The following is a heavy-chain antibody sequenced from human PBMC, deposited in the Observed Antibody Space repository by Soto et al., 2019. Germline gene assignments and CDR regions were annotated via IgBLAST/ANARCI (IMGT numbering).Heavy chain of an antibody. J-gene: IGHJ6*02. D-gene: IGHD2-21*02. CDR2: INPSGGST. CDR3: ARGLGVVTAIQTLDV. CDR1: GYTFTSDY. Sequence: ASVKVSCKASGYTFTSDYMHLLLHAPVQGLEWMGIINPSGGSTSYAQKFQGRVTMTRDTSTSTVYMELSSLRSEDTAVYYCARGLGVVTAIQTLDVWGQGTTVTVSS. V-gene: IGHV1-46*01.